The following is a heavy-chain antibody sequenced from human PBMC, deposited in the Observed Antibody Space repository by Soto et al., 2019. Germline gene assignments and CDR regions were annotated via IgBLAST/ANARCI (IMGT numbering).Heavy chain of an antibody. Sequence: GGSLRLSCVASGFTFSSYVMYWVRQAPGKGLEWVAVTSSDGSNEYYADSVKGRFTISRDNSKNTLYLQMNSLRAEDTAVYYCAKDPIAVAGNNYYRMDVWGQGTTVTVSS. CDR2: TSSDGSNE. D-gene: IGHD6-19*01. J-gene: IGHJ6*02. CDR1: GFTFSSYV. CDR3: AKDPIAVAGNNYYRMDV. V-gene: IGHV3-30*18.